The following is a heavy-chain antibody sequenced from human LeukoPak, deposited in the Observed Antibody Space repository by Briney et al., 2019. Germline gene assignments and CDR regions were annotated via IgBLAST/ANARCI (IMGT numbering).Heavy chain of an antibody. Sequence: PSETLSLTCTVSGGSISSSSYYWGWIRQPPGKGLEWIGSIYYSGSTYYNPSLKSRVTISVDTSKNQFSLKLSSVTAADTAVYYCASQYYYDSVGYHFTFDFWGQGTLVTVSS. CDR3: ASQYYYDSVGYHFTFDF. J-gene: IGHJ4*01. CDR1: GGSISSSSYY. CDR2: IYYSGST. V-gene: IGHV4-39*07. D-gene: IGHD3-22*01.